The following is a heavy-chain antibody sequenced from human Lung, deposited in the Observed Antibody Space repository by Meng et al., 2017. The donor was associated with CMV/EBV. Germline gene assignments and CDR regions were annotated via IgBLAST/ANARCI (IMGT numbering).Heavy chain of an antibody. J-gene: IGHJ1*01. CDR2: IPHRGSS. Sequence: QVQLGGPGPALVKPSATLSLTCAVSGDSITNHNWWAWVRQPPGKGLEWIGEIPHRGSSAYNPSLKSRVSMSIDKSKNQFSLKLTSVTAADTAVYHCLRRSGGSVWGQGTLVTVSS. CDR3: LRRSGGSV. V-gene: IGHV4-4*02. CDR1: GDSITNHNW. D-gene: IGHD3-10*01.